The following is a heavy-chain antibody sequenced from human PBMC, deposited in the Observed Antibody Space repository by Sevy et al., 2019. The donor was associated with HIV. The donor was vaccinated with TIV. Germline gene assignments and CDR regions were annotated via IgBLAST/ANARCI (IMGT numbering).Heavy chain of an antibody. D-gene: IGHD3-22*01. Sequence: GGSLRLSCAASGFTFSSYAMSWVRQAPGKGLEWVSGISGSGDSAYYADSVKGRFTLSRDNSKKTLYLEMNSLRAEDTARYYCAKDLPTSSGYRQLSNWGQGTLVTVSS. V-gene: IGHV3-23*01. CDR2: ISGSGDSA. CDR3: AKDLPTSSGYRQLSN. J-gene: IGHJ4*02. CDR1: GFTFSSYA.